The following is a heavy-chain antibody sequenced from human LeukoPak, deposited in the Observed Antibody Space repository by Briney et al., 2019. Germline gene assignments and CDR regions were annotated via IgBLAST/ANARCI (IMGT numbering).Heavy chain of an antibody. CDR2: IYSSGST. CDR3: TREVSARDGSLGRPFDY. D-gene: IGHD5-24*01. V-gene: IGHV4-61*02. J-gene: IGHJ4*02. Sequence: SQTLSLTCAVSGDSISSGAYSWSWIRQPAGKGLEWIGRIYSSGSTNYNASLKSRVTMSVDTSKNQFSLKLSSVTAADTAVYYCTREVSARDGSLGRPFDYWGQGTLVTVSS. CDR1: GDSISSGAYS.